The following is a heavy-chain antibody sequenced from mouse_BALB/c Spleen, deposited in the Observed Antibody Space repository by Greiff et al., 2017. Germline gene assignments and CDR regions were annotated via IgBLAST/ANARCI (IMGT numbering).Heavy chain of an antibody. J-gene: IGHJ4*01. D-gene: IGHD1-1*01. CDR1: GFTFSSYA. CDR3: ARFITTVVYYYAMDY. Sequence: EVHLVESGGGLVKPGGSLKLSCAASGFTFSSYAMSWVRQTPEKRLEWVASISSGGSTYYPDSVKGRFTISRDNARNILYLQMSSLRSEDTAMYYCARFITTVVYYYAMDYWGQGTSVTVSS. V-gene: IGHV5-6-5*01. CDR2: ISSGGST.